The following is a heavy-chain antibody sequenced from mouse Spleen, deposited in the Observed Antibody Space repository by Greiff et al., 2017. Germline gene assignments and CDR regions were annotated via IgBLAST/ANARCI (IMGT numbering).Heavy chain of an antibody. J-gene: IGHJ4*01. CDR2: ISYDGSN. CDR3: ARDPSMITTGYAMDY. D-gene: IGHD2-4*01. CDR1: GYSITSGYY. V-gene: IGHV3-6*01. Sequence: DVQLQESGPGLVKPSQSLSLTCSVTGYSITSGYYWNWIRQFPGNKLEWMGYISYDGSNNYNPSLKNRISITRDTSKNQFFLKLNSVTTEDTATYYCARDPSMITTGYAMDYWGQGTSVTVSS.